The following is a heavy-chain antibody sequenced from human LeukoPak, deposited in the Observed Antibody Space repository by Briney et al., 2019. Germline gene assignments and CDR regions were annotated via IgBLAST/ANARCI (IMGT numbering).Heavy chain of an antibody. CDR2: ISTSSTII. V-gene: IGHV3-48*01. D-gene: IGHD4-11*01. CDR1: GFTFSSHS. CDR3: ARDLLIGGSNYHAAFDI. Sequence: PGGSLRLSCAASGFTFSSHSMNWVRQAPGKGLEWLSFISTSSTIIYYADSVKGRFTISRDNAKNSLYLQMNSLRAEDTALYYCARDLLIGGSNYHAAFDIWGRGTMVTVSS. J-gene: IGHJ3*02.